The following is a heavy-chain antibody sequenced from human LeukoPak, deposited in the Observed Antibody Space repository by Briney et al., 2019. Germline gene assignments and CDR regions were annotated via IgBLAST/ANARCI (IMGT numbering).Heavy chain of an antibody. V-gene: IGHV3-7*01. D-gene: IGHD5-24*01. CDR1: GFTSSSYW. CDR3: TRDRDGKDY. Sequence: GGSLRLSCEVSGFTSSSYWMGWVRQAPGKGLEWVANIKHDGRDKFYLDSVKGRFTISRDNAKNSLYLQMDSLRVEDTAVYYCTRDRDGKDYWGQGTLVTVSS. CDR2: IKHDGRDK. J-gene: IGHJ4*02.